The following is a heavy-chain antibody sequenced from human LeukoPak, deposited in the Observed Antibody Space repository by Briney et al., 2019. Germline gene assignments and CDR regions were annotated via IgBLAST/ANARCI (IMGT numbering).Heavy chain of an antibody. D-gene: IGHD1-7*01. J-gene: IGHJ4*02. CDR2: IKHDGSEK. V-gene: IGHV3-7*01. CDR1: GFTFSRYW. CDR3: ARDDIGTTDN. Sequence: GGSLRLSCAASGFTFSRYWMSWVRQAPGKGLEWVAHIKHDGSEKDYVDSVKGRFTISRDNAKNSLYLQMNSLRAEDTAVYYCARDDIGTTDNWGQGTLVTVSS.